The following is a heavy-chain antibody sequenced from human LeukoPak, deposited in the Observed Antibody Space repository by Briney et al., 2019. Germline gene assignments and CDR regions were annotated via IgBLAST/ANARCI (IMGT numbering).Heavy chain of an antibody. CDR1: GYTFTKYY. CDR3: ARSLKRITMIVVVIPAPAPFDY. V-gene: IGHV1-2*02. CDR2: MNPNSGGT. D-gene: IGHD3-22*01. J-gene: IGHJ4*02. Sequence: ASVKVSCKTSGYTFTKYYMHWVRQAPGQGLEWMGWMNPNSGGTNYTQKFQGRVTMTTDTSTSTAYMELRSLRSDDTAVYYCARSLKRITMIVVVIPAPAPFDYWGQGTLVTVSS.